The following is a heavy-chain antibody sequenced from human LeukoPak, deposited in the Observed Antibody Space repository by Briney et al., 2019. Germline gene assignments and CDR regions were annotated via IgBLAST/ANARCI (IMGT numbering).Heavy chain of an antibody. Sequence: ASVKVSCKASGYTFTGYSLHWVRQAPGQGLEWMGCVNPNSGDTNYAQKFQGSVTMTRDTSISTVYMELSRLRSDGTAVYYCARASGSYWWFDSWGQGTLVTVSS. CDR1: GYTFTGYS. J-gene: IGHJ5*01. D-gene: IGHD1-26*01. CDR3: ARASGSYWWFDS. CDR2: VNPNSGDT. V-gene: IGHV1-2*02.